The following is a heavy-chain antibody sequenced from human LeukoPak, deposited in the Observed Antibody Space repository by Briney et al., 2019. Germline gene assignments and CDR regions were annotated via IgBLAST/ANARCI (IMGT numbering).Heavy chain of an antibody. CDR3: AAGIAAAATMDV. J-gene: IGHJ6*04. D-gene: IGHD6-13*01. CDR2: IVVGSGNT. Sequence: SVKVSCKASGFTFTSSAMQWVRQARGQRLEWIGWIVVGSGNTNYAQKFQERVTITRDMSTSTAYMELSSLRSEDTAVYYCAAGIAAAATMDVWGKGTTVTVSP. V-gene: IGHV1-58*02. CDR1: GFTFTSSA.